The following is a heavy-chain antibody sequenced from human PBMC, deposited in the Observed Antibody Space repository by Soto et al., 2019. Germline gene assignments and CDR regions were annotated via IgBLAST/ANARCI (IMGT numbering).Heavy chain of an antibody. V-gene: IGHV3-30*18. CDR2: ISFDGSKK. D-gene: IGHD3-3*02. Sequence: PGGSLRLSSAASGFIFSSYGMHWVRQAPGKGLEWVAVISFDGSKKYYADSVKGRFTISRDNSKNTLDLHMNSLRTEDTAVYYCAKVAHSSGTFDYWGQGTLVTV. J-gene: IGHJ4*02. CDR3: AKVAHSSGTFDY. CDR1: GFIFSSYG.